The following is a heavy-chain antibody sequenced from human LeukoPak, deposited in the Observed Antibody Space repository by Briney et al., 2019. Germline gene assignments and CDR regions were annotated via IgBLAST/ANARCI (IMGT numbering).Heavy chain of an antibody. CDR3: ARDVWFGAGRTFDS. CDR2: IYYTGST. J-gene: IGHJ4*02. V-gene: IGHV4-39*07. CDR1: GGSIISSSYY. Sequence: SETLSLTCTVSGGSIISSSYYWGWIRQPPGKGLEWIGNIYYTGSTYYSPSLKSRVTMSVDTSKNQFSLKLSSVTAADTAVYYCARDVWFGAGRTFDSWGQGALVTVSS. D-gene: IGHD3-10*01.